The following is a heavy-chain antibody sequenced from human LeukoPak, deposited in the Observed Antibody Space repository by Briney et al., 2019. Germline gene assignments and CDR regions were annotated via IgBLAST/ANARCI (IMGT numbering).Heavy chain of an antibody. CDR2: ISGSGGST. D-gene: IGHD3-3*01. Sequence: PGGSLRLSCAASGFTFSSYAMSWVRQAPGKGPEWVSAISGSGGSTYYADSVKGRFTISRDNSKNTLYLQMNSLRAEDTAVYYCAKAYRVVTSGFDDWGQGTLVTVSS. CDR3: AKAYRVVTSGFDD. CDR1: GFTFSSYA. J-gene: IGHJ4*02. V-gene: IGHV3-23*01.